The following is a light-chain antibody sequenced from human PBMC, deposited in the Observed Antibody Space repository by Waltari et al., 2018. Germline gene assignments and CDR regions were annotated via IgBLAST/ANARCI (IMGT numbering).Light chain of an antibody. CDR1: NSNIGNNA. V-gene: IGLV1-36*01. CDR2: YAN. Sequence: QSVLTQPPSVSEAPRQWVTISCSGSNSNIGNNAVNWYQKLPGKAPKLLIYYANLLAPGVSDRFSGSKSDTSASLAISGLQSEDEADYYCEAWDDTLNGVVFGGGTKLTVL. CDR3: EAWDDTLNGVV. J-gene: IGLJ3*02.